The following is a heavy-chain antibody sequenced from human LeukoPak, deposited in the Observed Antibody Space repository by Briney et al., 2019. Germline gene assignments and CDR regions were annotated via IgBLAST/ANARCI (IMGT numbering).Heavy chain of an antibody. CDR2: FDPGSGEI. D-gene: IGHD3-9*01. V-gene: IGHV1-24*01. Sequence: ASVQVSCKVSGYSITELSTHWVRQAPGKGLEWMGGFDPGSGEIIYEQKFQDRVTMTEDTSTDTAYMELSSLRSEDTALYYCATGTHYDLLPFWGQGTPVTVSS. CDR3: ATGTHYDLLPF. J-gene: IGHJ4*02. CDR1: GYSITELS.